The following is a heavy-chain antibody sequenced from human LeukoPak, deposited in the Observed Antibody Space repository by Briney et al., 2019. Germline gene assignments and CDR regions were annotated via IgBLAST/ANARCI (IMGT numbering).Heavy chain of an antibody. Sequence: SETLSLTCAVYGGSFSGYYWSWIRQPPGKGLEWIGEINHSGSTNYNPSLKSRVTISVDTSKNQFSLKLSSVTAADTAVYYCARGGRARTAMVPLDYWGQGTLVTVSS. CDR2: INHSGST. D-gene: IGHD5-18*01. CDR3: ARGGRARTAMVPLDY. V-gene: IGHV4-34*01. J-gene: IGHJ4*02. CDR1: GGSFSGYY.